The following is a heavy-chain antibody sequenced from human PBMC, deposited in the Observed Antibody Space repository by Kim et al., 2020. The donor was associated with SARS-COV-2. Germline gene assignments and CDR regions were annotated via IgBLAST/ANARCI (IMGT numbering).Heavy chain of an antibody. D-gene: IGHD6-19*01. CDR2: GST. Sequence: GSTNYNPSLKSRVTISVDKSKNQFSLKLSSVTAADTAVYYCARDGAVAVSWGQGTLVTVSS. CDR3: ARDGAVAVS. V-gene: IGHV4-4*02. J-gene: IGHJ5*02.